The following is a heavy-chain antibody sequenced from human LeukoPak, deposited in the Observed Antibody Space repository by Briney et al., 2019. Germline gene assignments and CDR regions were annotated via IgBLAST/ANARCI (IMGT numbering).Heavy chain of an antibody. CDR3: ARDQTRMVRGVTL. CDR2: INPNSGGT. D-gene: IGHD3-10*01. V-gene: IGHV1-2*02. Sequence: GASVKVSCKASGYTFTGYYMHWVRQAPGQGLEWMGWINPNSGGTNYAQKFQGRVTMTRDTSISTAYMELSRLRSDDTAVYYCARDQTRMVRGVTLWGQGTLVTVSS. CDR1: GYTFTGYY. J-gene: IGHJ4*02.